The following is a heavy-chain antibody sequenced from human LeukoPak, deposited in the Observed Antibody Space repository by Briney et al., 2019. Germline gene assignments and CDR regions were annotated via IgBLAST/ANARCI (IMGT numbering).Heavy chain of an antibody. J-gene: IGHJ4*02. D-gene: IGHD6-13*01. CDR1: GGSIRSNY. Sequence: RPSETLSFTCTVSGGSIRSNYWGWIAQRAGKGLKEIGHIYNSGSTNYNPSLKGRVTMSVATSKHQFSLHPSSVTAADTAVYYCARSAFLVTAPGLYYFDYWGQGTLVAVSS. CDR2: IYNSGST. V-gene: IGHV4-4*07. CDR3: ARSAFLVTAPGLYYFDY.